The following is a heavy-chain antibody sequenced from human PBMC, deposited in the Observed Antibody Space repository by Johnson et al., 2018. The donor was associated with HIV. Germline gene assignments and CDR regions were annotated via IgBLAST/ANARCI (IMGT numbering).Heavy chain of an antibody. D-gene: IGHD3-3*02. CDR3: ARELSHDAFDI. CDR2: IRYDGNNK. V-gene: IGHV3-30*04. J-gene: IGHJ3*02. CDR1: GFTFSSYA. Sequence: QVQLVESGGGVVQPGRSLRLSCAASGFTFSSYAMHWVRQAPGKGLEWVAFIRYDGNNKYYADSVKGRFTISRDNSKNTLHLQMNSLRAEDTAAYYCARELSHDAFDIWGQGTMVTVSS.